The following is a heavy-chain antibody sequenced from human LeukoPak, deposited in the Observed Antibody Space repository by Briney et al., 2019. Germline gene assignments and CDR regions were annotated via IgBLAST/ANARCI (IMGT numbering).Heavy chain of an antibody. CDR2: ISSSGNTI. CDR3: ASAYYDSNGYYYPVDY. J-gene: IGHJ4*02. Sequence: QPGGSLRLSCVASGFTFSSYEMNWVRQAPGKGLEWVSFISSSGNTIYYADSVKGRFTISRDNAKNSLYLQMNSLRAEDTAVYYCASAYYDSNGYYYPVDYWGQGTLVTVSS. V-gene: IGHV3-48*03. CDR1: GFTFSSYE. D-gene: IGHD3-22*01.